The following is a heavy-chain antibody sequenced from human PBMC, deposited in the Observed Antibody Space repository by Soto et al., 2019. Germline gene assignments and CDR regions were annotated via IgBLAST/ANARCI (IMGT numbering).Heavy chain of an antibody. V-gene: IGHV3-30*18. D-gene: IGHD3-9*01. CDR3: AKEGQYYDILTGYRSYYGMDV. J-gene: IGHJ6*02. Sequence: QVQLVESGGGVVQPGRSLRLSCAASGFPFSSYGMHWVRQAPGKGLEWVAVISYDGSNKYYADSVKGRFTISRDNSKNTLYLQINSLRAEDTAVYYCAKEGQYYDILTGYRSYYGMDVWGQGTTVTVSS. CDR2: ISYDGSNK. CDR1: GFPFSSYG.